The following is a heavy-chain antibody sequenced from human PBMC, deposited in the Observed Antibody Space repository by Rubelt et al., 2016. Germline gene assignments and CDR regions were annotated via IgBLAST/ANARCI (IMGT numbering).Heavy chain of an antibody. V-gene: IGHV4-39*07. CDR2: ISYGGIT. CDR3: ARMGLADAWGYFDH. CDR1: GGSISSSNYY. D-gene: IGHD1-26*01. Sequence: QLQLQESGPGLVKPSETLSLTCTVSGGSISSSNYYWGWIRQPPGKGLEWIGSISYGGITYFNSSLQSRVITSFDTSRDQFSRCLTAVAAADTDVYHGARMGLADAWGYFDHWGRGTPVTVSP. J-gene: IGHJ2*01.